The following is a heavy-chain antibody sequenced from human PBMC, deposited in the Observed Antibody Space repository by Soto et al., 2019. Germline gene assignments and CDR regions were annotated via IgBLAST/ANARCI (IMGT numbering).Heavy chain of an antibody. V-gene: IGHV3-11*01. CDR2: ISRSGSTI. J-gene: IGHJ6*02. CDR3: GRDPELWDENVATRPSIYYYGMDV. CDR1: GFTFSNHY. Sequence: QMQLVESGGGLVEPGGSLRLSCEASGFTFSNHYMSWIRQAPGKGLEWVSYISRSGSTIYYADSVRGRFTISRDNSNNSXXLQMDSLRAEDTAMYYCGRDPELWDENVATRPSIYYYGMDVWGQGTTVTVSS. D-gene: IGHD5-18*01.